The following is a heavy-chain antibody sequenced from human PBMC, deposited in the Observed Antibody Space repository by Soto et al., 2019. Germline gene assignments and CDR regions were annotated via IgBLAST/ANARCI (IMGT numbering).Heavy chain of an antibody. CDR2: IRSKAYGGTT. V-gene: IGHV3-49*03. J-gene: IGHJ6*03. CDR1: GFTFGDYA. CDR3: TPTYSGYEDYYYMDV. D-gene: IGHD5-12*01. Sequence: GGSLRLSCTASGFTFGDYAMSWFRQAPGKGLEWVGFIRSKAYGGTTEYAASVKGRFTISRDDSKSIAYLQMNSLKTEDTAVYYCTPTYSGYEDYYYMDVWGKGTTVTVSS.